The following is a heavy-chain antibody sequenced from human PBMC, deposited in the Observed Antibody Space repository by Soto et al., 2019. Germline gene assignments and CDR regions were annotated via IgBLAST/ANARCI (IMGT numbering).Heavy chain of an antibody. CDR1: GFTFSSYG. J-gene: IGHJ4*02. Sequence: PGGSLRLSCAASGFTFSSYGMHWVRQAPGKGLEWVAVIWYDGSNKYYADSVKGRFTISRDNSKNTLYLQMNSLRAEDTAVYYCAREQDLEWLPSFDYWGQGTLVTVSS. CDR3: AREQDLEWLPSFDY. V-gene: IGHV3-33*01. CDR2: IWYDGSNK. D-gene: IGHD3-3*01.